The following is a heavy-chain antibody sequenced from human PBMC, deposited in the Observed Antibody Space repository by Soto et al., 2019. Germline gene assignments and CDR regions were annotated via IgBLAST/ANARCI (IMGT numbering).Heavy chain of an antibody. D-gene: IGHD3-10*01. CDR3: ARHGFGSLQGLVDV. V-gene: IGHV4-59*08. Sequence: QVQLQESGPGLVKPSETLSLTCTVSGGSITNYYCSWFRQPPGKGMEWIGYIQYNGYSAYNLSLKRRVTMSMDRSKTQFSLMLESVTATDTAVYYCARHGFGSLQGLVDVWGQGTTVIVSS. CDR2: IQYNGYS. J-gene: IGHJ6*02. CDR1: GGSITNYY.